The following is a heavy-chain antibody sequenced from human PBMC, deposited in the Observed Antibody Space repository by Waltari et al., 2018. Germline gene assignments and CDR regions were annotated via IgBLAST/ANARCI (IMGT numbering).Heavy chain of an antibody. D-gene: IGHD2-21*01. V-gene: IGHV1-69*13. CDR1: GDTFSNYA. J-gene: IGHJ4*02. CDR2: ILPRFATS. Sequence: QVQLVQSGAEVKKPGSSVKVSCKASGDTFSNYAITWVRQAPGQGLEWMGGILPRFATSNYAQKFQGRVTITADDSTSTAYMELSSLRSEDTAIYYCARSQVVVIAPLDCWGQETLVTVSS. CDR3: ARSQVVVIAPLDC.